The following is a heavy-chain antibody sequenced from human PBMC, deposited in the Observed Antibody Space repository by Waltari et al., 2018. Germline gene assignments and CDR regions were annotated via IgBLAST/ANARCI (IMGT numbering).Heavy chain of an antibody. Sequence: QLQLQESGPGLVKPSETLSLTCTVSGGSISSSSYYWGWIRQPPGKGLEWIGSIYYSGSTYYNPSLKSRVTISVDTSKNQFSLKLSSVTAADTAVYYCARDGGYSSSWYTPVFDYWGQGTLVTVSS. CDR3: ARDGGYSSSWYTPVFDY. V-gene: IGHV4-39*07. CDR2: IYYSGST. D-gene: IGHD6-13*01. CDR1: GGSISSSSYY. J-gene: IGHJ4*02.